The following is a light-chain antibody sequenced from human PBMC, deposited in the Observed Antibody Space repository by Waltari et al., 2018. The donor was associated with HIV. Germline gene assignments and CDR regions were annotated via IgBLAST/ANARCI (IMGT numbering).Light chain of an antibody. J-gene: IGLJ2*01. Sequence: SSELTQDPAVSVALGQTVRITCQGDSLRSYYASWYQQKPEKAPVLVIYGKNNRPSGIPDRLSGASLGNTASLTITGAQAEDEADYYCNSRDSSGNHVVFGGGTKLTVL. CDR2: GKN. CDR1: SLRSYY. V-gene: IGLV3-19*01. CDR3: NSRDSSGNHVV.